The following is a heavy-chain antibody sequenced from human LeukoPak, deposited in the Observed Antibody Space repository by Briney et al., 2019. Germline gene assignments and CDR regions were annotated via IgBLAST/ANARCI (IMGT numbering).Heavy chain of an antibody. D-gene: IGHD3-10*01. V-gene: IGHV3-43*02. CDR3: AIAYESGSFYRAFAY. CDR2: ISGDSDNK. Sequence: GGSLRLSCAASGLKVAAYAMYWVRHPPGKCMEWVSLISGDSDNKYSAASVKGRFAISRDNSKNSLYPQMNSLTTEDTALYYCAIAYESGSFYRAFAYWGQGALVTVSS. CDR1: GLKVAAYA. J-gene: IGHJ4*02.